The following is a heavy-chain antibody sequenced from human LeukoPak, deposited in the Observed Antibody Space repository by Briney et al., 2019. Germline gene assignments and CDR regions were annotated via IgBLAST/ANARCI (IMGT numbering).Heavy chain of an antibody. CDR2: IKQDGSEK. D-gene: IGHD5-18*01. Sequence: GGSLRLSCTVSGFTVSSNSMSWVRQAPGKGLEWVANIKQDGSEKYYVDSVKGRFTISRDNAKTSLYLQMNSLRAEDTAVYYCARDLSGVTGYTYGGGIDYWGQGTLVTVSS. CDR3: ARDLSGVTGYTYGGGIDY. J-gene: IGHJ4*02. V-gene: IGHV3-7*01. CDR1: GFTVSSNS.